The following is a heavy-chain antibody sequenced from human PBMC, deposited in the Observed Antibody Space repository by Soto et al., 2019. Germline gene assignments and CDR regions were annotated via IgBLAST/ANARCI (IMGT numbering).Heavy chain of an antibody. D-gene: IGHD5-18*01. V-gene: IGHV2-70*04. Sequence: SGPTLVNPTHTLTLTCTFSGFSLSTSGMRVSWIRQPPGKALEWLARIDWDDDKFYSTSLKTRRTISKDTSKNQVVLTMTNMDPVDTATYYRARILPRNSYEFDYRGQEALLTVSA. J-gene: IGHJ4*02. CDR1: GFSLSTSGMR. CDR2: IDWDDDK. CDR3: ARILPRNSYEFDY.